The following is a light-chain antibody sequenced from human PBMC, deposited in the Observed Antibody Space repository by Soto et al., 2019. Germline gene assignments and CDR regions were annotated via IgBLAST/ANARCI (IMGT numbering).Light chain of an antibody. Sequence: EIVMTQSPATLSVSPGERVTLSCRASQNVGSNLVWYQQKPVQAPRRRIYGASTRATGIPARFSGSGSGTEFTLTISSPQSEAFALSYCQPCYNWLTTFGQGTKVEIK. CDR2: GAS. V-gene: IGKV3-15*01. CDR3: QPCYNWLTT. J-gene: IGKJ1*01. CDR1: QNVGSN.